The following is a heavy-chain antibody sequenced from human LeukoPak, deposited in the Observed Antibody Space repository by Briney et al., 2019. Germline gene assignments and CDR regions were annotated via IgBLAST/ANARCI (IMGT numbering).Heavy chain of an antibody. V-gene: IGHV1-8*01. CDR2: MNPNSGNT. J-gene: IGHJ4*02. CDR3: ARGTGYYDYVWGSYPRPIDY. D-gene: IGHD3-16*02. CDR1: GYTFTSYD. Sequence: ASVKVSCKASGYTFTSYDINWVRQATGQGLEWMGWMNPNSGNTGYAQKFQGRVTMTRNTSISIAYMELSSLRSEDTAVYYCARGTGYYDYVWGSYPRPIDYWGQGTLVTVSS.